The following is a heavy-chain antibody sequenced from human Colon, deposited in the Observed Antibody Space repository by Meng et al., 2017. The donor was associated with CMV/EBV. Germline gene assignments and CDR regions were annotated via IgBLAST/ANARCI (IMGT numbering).Heavy chain of an antibody. Sequence: GGPLRLSCAASGFTFTTFWMTWVRQAPGKGLEWVANIKEDGRGQWYVDSVKGRFTISRDNARKSLYLQMNSLRAEDTAVYYCVRYENLQHGMDVWGQGTTVTVSS. CDR1: GFTFTTFW. D-gene: IGHD1-1*01. J-gene: IGHJ6*02. V-gene: IGHV3-7*01. CDR2: IKEDGRGQ. CDR3: VRYENLQHGMDV.